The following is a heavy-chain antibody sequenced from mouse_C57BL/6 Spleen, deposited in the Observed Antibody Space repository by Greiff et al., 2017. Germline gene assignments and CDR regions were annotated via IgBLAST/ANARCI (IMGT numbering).Heavy chain of an antibody. CDR2: IYPGDGDT. CDR1: GYAFSSSW. CDR3: ARGTTARWGFAY. Sequence: QVQLQQSGPELVKPGASVKISCKASGYAFSSSWMNWVKQRPGKGLEWIGRIYPGDGDTNYNGKFKGKATLTADKSSSTAYMQLSSLTSEDSAVYFCARGTTARWGFAYWGQGTLVTVSA. V-gene: IGHV1-82*01. J-gene: IGHJ3*01. D-gene: IGHD1-2*01.